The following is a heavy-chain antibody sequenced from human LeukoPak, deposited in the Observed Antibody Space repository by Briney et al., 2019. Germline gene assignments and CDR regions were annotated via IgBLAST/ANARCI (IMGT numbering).Heavy chain of an antibody. Sequence: GGSLRLSCSASGFIFSEYYMTWIRQAPGKGLEWVSTIKGTGLTTYYADSVKGRFTISRDNAKNTVFLQMGSLRADDTAMYYCARAGELRYMDVWGKGTAVTVSS. CDR1: GFIFSEYY. D-gene: IGHD3-16*01. CDR3: ARAGELRYMDV. J-gene: IGHJ6*03. V-gene: IGHV3-11*01. CDR2: IKGTGLTT.